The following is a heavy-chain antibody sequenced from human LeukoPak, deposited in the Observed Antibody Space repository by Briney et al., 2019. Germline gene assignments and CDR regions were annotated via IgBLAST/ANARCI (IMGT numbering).Heavy chain of an antibody. V-gene: IGHV3-7*05. CDR1: GFTFNNYW. CDR3: AREGSGYLNWFDP. D-gene: IGHD3-22*01. CDR2: IKQDGSEK. J-gene: IGHJ5*02. Sequence: GVTLSLYCAASGFTFNNYWMIWVRQAPGKGLEGVTNIKQDGSEKYYVDSVKGRFTISRDNGKDSLYLQMNSLRADDTAVYYCAREGSGYLNWFDPWGQGTLVTVSS.